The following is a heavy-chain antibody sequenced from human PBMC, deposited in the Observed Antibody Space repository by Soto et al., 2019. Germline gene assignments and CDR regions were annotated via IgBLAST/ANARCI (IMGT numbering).Heavy chain of an antibody. CDR1: GFTFDNYG. Sequence: PGGSLRLSCAASGFTFDNYGMNWVRQAPGKGLEWVALIWHDGSKKYYAASVKGRFTVSRDNSKNTVYLHMNSLRAEDTAVYYCARVRLTYFYASGSPPAYWGQGALVTVSS. D-gene: IGHD3-10*01. CDR2: IWHDGSKK. J-gene: IGHJ4*02. V-gene: IGHV3-33*01. CDR3: ARVRLTYFYASGSPPAY.